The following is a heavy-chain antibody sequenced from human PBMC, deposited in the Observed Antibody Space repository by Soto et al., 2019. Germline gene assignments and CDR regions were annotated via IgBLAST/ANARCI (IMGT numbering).Heavy chain of an antibody. V-gene: IGHV3-73*01. CDR1: GFTFSGSA. CDR3: TRFGIAVAGLYYYYMDV. D-gene: IGHD6-19*01. Sequence: GGSLRLSCAASGFTFSGSAMHWVRQASGKGLEWVGRIRSKANSYATAYAASVKGRFTISRDDSKNTAYLQMNSLKTEDTAVYYCTRFGIAVAGLYYYYMDVWGKGTTVTVSS. CDR2: IRSKANSYAT. J-gene: IGHJ6*03.